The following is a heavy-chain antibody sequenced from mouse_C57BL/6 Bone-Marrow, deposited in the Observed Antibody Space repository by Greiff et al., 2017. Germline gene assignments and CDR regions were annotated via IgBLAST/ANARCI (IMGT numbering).Heavy chain of an antibody. CDR3: AIEGMTSVVAFYAMDY. V-gene: IGHV1-74*01. D-gene: IGHD1-1*01. CDR1: GYTFTSYW. J-gene: IGHJ4*01. Sequence: QVQLQQPGAELVKPGASVKVSCKASGYTFTSYWMHWVKQRPGQGLEWIGRIHPSDSDTNYNQKFTGKATLTVDKSSSTAYMQLSSLTSEDSAVYYCAIEGMTSVVAFYAMDYWGQGTSVTVSS. CDR2: IHPSDSDT.